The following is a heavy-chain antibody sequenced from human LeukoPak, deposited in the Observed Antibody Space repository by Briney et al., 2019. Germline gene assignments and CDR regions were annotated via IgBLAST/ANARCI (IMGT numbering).Heavy chain of an antibody. D-gene: IGHD5-24*01. J-gene: IGHJ6*02. CDR1: GGTFSSYA. V-gene: IGHV1-69*04. CDR2: IIPILGIT. Sequence: SVKVSCKASGGTFSSYAISWVRQAPGQGLEWMGRIIPILGITNYAQKFQGRVTITADKSTSTADMELSSLRSEDTAVYYCARGGGRWLQLSVADYYGMDVWGRGTTVTVSS. CDR3: ARGGGRWLQLSVADYYGMDV.